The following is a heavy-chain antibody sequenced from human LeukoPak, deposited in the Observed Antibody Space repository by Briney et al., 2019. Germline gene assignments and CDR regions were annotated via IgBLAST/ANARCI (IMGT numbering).Heavy chain of an antibody. V-gene: IGHV1-69*13. CDR1: GYDFINYG. Sequence: SVKVSCKASGYDFINYGISWVRQAPGQGLEWMGGIIPIFGTANYAQKFQGRVTITADESTSTAYMELSSLRSEDTAVYYCARDHSYYGSGSSDYWGQGTLVTVSS. J-gene: IGHJ4*02. CDR3: ARDHSYYGSGSSDY. D-gene: IGHD3-10*01. CDR2: IIPIFGTA.